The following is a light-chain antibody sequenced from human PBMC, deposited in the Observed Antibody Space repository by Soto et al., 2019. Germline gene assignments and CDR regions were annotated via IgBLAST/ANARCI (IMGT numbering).Light chain of an antibody. V-gene: IGKV3-15*01. CDR2: GAS. CDR3: LQYNNWPKYT. Sequence: EIVMTQSPATLSVSPGERATLSCRASQSVSGNLAWYQQKPGQAPRLLIYGASTRATGIPVRFSGSGSGTEFTLTISSLQSEDFAVYYCLQYNNWPKYTFGQGTMLEIK. J-gene: IGKJ2*01. CDR1: QSVSGN.